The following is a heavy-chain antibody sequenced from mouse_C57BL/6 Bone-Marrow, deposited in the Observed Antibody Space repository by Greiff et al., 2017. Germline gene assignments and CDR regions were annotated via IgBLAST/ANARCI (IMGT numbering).Heavy chain of an antibody. D-gene: IGHD6-5*01. CDR3: ARAYDYDAMDY. CDR2: IDPSDSYT. V-gene: IGHV1-69*01. J-gene: IGHJ4*01. CDR1: GYTFTSYW. Sequence: QVQLQQPGAELVMPGASVKLSCKASGYTFTSYWMHWVKQRPGQGLEWIGEIDPSDSYTNYNQKFKGKSTLTVDKSSSTAYMQLSSLTSEDSAVYYGARAYDYDAMDYWGQGTSVTVSS.